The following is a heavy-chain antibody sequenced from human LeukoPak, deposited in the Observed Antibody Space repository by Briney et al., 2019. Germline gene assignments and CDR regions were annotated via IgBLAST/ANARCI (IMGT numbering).Heavy chain of an antibody. V-gene: IGHV4-30-2*01. J-gene: IGHJ3*02. CDR2: INHSGST. CDR3: ARGTRRRYSTQNDAFDI. CDR1: GGSISSGGYY. D-gene: IGHD5-18*01. Sequence: SQTLSLTCTVSGGSISSGGYYWSWIRQPPGKGLEWIGEINHSGSTNYNPSLKSRVTISVDTSKNQFSLKLSSVTAADTAVYYCARGTRRRYSTQNDAFDIWGQGTMVTVSS.